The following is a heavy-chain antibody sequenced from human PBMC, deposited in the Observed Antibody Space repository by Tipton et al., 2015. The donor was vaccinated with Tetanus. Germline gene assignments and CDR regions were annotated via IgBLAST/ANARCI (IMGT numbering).Heavy chain of an antibody. CDR3: AGLYYYDSASYPLY. CDR1: GGSISSSSSY. Sequence: TLSLTCIVSGGSISSSSSYWGWIRQPPGKGLEWIGSISYKGSTYYNPSLKSRVTISVDTSKNQFSLRLRSVTAADTAVFYCAGLYYYDSASYPLYWGQGTLVTVSS. D-gene: IGHD3-10*01. J-gene: IGHJ4*02. CDR2: ISYKGST. V-gene: IGHV4-39*01.